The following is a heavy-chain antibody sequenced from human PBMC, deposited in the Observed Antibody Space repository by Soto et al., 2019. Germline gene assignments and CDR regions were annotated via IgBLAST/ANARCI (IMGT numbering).Heavy chain of an antibody. J-gene: IGHJ4*01. CDR3: AREGNYHEF. CDR1: GFPFGIYT. V-gene: IGHV3-21*01. CDR2: ISSSGTYI. D-gene: IGHD3-10*01. Sequence: PGGSLRLSCETSGFPFGIYTMNWVRQAPGKGLEWVSSISSSGTYIDYADSVEGRFAISRDDAKNPVFLEMISLRVDDTAVYYCAREGNYHEFWGQGTLVTVSS.